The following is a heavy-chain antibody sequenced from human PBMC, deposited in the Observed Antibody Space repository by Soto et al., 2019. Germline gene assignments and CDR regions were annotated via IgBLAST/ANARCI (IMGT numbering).Heavy chain of an antibody. J-gene: IGHJ1*01. CDR3: ARDRIVGATGRYFQH. D-gene: IGHD1-26*01. V-gene: IGHV1-69*01. CDR2: IIPIFGTA. CDR1: GGTFSSYA. Sequence: SCKASGGTFSSYAISWARQAPGQGLEWMGGIIPIFGTANYAQKFQGRVTITADESTSTAYMELSSLRSEDTAVYYCARDRIVGATGRYFQHWGQGTLVTVSS.